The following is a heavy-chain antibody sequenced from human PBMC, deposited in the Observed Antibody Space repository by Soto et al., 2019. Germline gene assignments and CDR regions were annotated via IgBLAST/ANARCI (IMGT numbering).Heavy chain of an antibody. CDR2: ISLNSGSI. CDR1: GFTFDDYA. J-gene: IGHJ6*02. CDR3: AKEEWERSRNYYYYYGMDV. Sequence: SLRLSCASSGFTFDDYAMHRFRQAPGEGLEWVSGISLNSGSIGYADSVKGRFTISRDNAKNSLYLQMNSLRAEDTALYYCAKEEWERSRNYYYYYGMDVWGQGTTVTVSS. V-gene: IGHV3-9*01. D-gene: IGHD1-26*01.